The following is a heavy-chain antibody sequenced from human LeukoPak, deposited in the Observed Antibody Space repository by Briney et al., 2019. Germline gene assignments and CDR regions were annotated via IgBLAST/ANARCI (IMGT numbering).Heavy chain of an antibody. D-gene: IGHD6-6*01. CDR2: IKQDGSEE. CDR3: ARDQRVTGRPDIDY. J-gene: IGHJ4*02. V-gene: IGHV3-7*01. Sequence: GGSLRLSCAASGFIFTDYWMSWVRQAPGEGLEWVANIKQDGSEEYYVDSVKGRFTISRDNAKNTLYLQMNNLRAEDTAMYYCARDQRVTGRPDIDYWGQGTLVIVSS. CDR1: GFIFTDYW.